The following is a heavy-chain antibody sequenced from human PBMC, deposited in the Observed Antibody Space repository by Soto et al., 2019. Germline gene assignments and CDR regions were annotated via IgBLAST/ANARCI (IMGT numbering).Heavy chain of an antibody. CDR1: GFTFSSYA. CDR2: ISGSGGST. Sequence: GGSLRLSCAASGFTFSSYAMSWVRQAPGKGLEWVSAISGSGGSTYYADSVKGRFTISRDNSKNTLYLQMNSLRAEDPAVYYCAKGTEPPHSGYDYYYYYMDVWGKGTTVTVSS. D-gene: IGHD5-12*01. J-gene: IGHJ6*03. CDR3: AKGTEPPHSGYDYYYYYMDV. V-gene: IGHV3-23*01.